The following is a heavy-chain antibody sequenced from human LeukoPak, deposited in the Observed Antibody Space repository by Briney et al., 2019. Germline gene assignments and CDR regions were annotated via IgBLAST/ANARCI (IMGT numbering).Heavy chain of an antibody. D-gene: IGHD6-19*01. CDR3: AGRGIAVADYPY. CDR2: IYYSGST. J-gene: IGHJ4*02. Sequence: SETLSLTCTVSGGSISSYYWSWIRQPPGKGLEWIGYIYYSGSTNYNPSLKRRVTISVDTSKNQFSLKLSCVTAADTAVYYCAGRGIAVADYPYWGQGTLVTVSS. V-gene: IGHV4-59*08. CDR1: GGSISSYY.